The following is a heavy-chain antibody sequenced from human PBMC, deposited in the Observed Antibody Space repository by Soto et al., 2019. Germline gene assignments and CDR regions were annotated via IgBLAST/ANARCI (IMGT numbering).Heavy chain of an antibody. V-gene: IGHV1-46*01. CDR1: GYTFTSYY. D-gene: IGHD6-13*01. CDR2: INPSGGST. CDR3: ATQYGSSWRFDY. Sequence: ASVKVSCTASGYTFTSYYMHWVRQAPGQGLEWMGIINPSGGSTSYAQKFQGRVTMTRDTSTSTVYMELSSLRSEDTAVYYCATQYGSSWRFDYWGQGTLVTVSS. J-gene: IGHJ4*02.